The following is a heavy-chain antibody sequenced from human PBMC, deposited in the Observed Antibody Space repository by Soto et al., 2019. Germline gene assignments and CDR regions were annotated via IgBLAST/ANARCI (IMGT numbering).Heavy chain of an antibody. V-gene: IGHV1-2*04. D-gene: IGHD3-3*01. CDR2: INPNSGGT. J-gene: IGHJ6*02. Sequence: ASVKVSCKASGYTFTGYYMHWLRQAPGQGLEWMGWINPNSGGTNYAQKFQGWVTMTRDTSISTAYMELSRLRSDDTAVYYCARVNDFWSGTYYGMDVWGQGTTVTVSS. CDR3: ARVNDFWSGTYYGMDV. CDR1: GYTFTGYY.